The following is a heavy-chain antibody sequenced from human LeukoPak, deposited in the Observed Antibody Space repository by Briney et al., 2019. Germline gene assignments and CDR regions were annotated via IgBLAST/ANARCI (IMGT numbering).Heavy chain of an antibody. Sequence: GGSLRLSCAASGFTFGDYTMHWVRHAPGKGLERVSLISRDGGGTYYEDSVKGRLTISTDNSKNSLYLQMNSLGTEDTALYYCANDSKGLFPGAGLLHYYFDYWGQGTLVTAPS. D-gene: IGHD2-21*01. J-gene: IGHJ4*01. CDR1: GFTFGDYT. CDR2: ISRDGGGT. V-gene: IGHV3-43*01. CDR3: ANDSKGLFPGAGLLHYYFDY.